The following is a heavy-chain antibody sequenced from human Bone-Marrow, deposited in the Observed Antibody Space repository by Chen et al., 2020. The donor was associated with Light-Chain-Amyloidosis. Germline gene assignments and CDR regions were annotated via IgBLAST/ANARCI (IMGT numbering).Heavy chain of an antibody. D-gene: IGHD2-8*02. Sequence: QVQLVESGGGVVQPGRSLRLSCAASGFTFSSYAMHWVRQAPGKGLEWVAVISYDGSSKYYADSVKGRFTISRDNSKNTLYLQMNSLRAEDTAVYYCARTGGPTRNFDLWGRGTLVTVSS. J-gene: IGHJ2*01. CDR1: GFTFSSYA. CDR3: ARTGGPTRNFDL. CDR2: ISYDGSSK. V-gene: IGHV3-30*01.